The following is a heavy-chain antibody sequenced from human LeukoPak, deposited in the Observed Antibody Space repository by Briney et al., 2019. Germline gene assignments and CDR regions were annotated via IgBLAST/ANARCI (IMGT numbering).Heavy chain of an antibody. CDR1: GYTFTSYD. CDR3: ARVGRYFDWDYYMDV. J-gene: IGHJ6*03. V-gene: IGHV1-8*01. CDR2: MNPNSGNT. Sequence: RASVKVSCKASGYTFTSYDINWVRQATGQGLEWMGWMNPNSGNTGYAQKFQGRVTMTRNTFISTAYMELSSLRSEDTAVYYCARVGRYFDWDYYMDVWGKGTTVTISS. D-gene: IGHD3-9*01.